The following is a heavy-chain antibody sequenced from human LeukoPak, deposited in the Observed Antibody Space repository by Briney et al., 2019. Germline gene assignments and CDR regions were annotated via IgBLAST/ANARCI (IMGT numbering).Heavy chain of an antibody. CDR2: ISSISGTI. J-gene: IGHJ4*02. CDR3: ARAPYNSSPDY. D-gene: IGHD6-13*01. CDR1: GFTFSSYG. V-gene: IGHV3-48*04. Sequence: GGSLRLSCAASGFTFSSYGMHWVRQAPGKGLEWLSYISSISGTIFYADSLRGRFTISRDNAKNSLYLQMNSLRAEDTAVYYCARAPYNSSPDYWGQGTLVSVSS.